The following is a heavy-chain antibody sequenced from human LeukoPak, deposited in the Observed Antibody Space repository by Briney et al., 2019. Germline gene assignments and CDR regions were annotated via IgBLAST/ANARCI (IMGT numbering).Heavy chain of an antibody. V-gene: IGHV4-59*01. Sequence: SETLSLTCAVYGGSFSGYYWSRIRQPPGKGLEWIGYIYYSASTNYNPSLKSRVTISVDTSNNQFSLKLSSVTAADTAVYYCARGSRGYSYGWGQGTLVTVSS. CDR2: IYYSAST. CDR1: GGSFSGYY. J-gene: IGHJ4*02. D-gene: IGHD5-18*01. CDR3: ARGSRGYSYG.